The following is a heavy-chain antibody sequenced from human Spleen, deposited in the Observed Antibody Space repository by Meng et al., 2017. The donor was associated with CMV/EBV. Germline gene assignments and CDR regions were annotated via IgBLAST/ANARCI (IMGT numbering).Heavy chain of an antibody. Sequence: GGGGGWVSVISESGGITYYADSVKGRFTISRDNSRNTLYLQMNSLRAEDTAVYYCAKDRVGARRGDFDYWGQGTLVTVSS. D-gene: IGHD1-26*01. V-gene: IGHV3-23*01. CDR3: AKDRVGARRGDFDY. J-gene: IGHJ4*02. CDR2: ISESGGIT.